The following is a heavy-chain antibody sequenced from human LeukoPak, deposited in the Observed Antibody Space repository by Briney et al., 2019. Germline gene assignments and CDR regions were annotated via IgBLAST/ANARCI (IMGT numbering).Heavy chain of an antibody. J-gene: IGHJ6*04. CDR1: GFTFSDYY. D-gene: IGHD6-19*01. CDR3: ARKSGWYGSYYYGMDA. Sequence: SGGSLRLSCAASGFTFSDYYMSWIRQAPGKGLEWVSYISSSSSYTNYADSVKGRFTISRDNAKNSLYLQMNSLRAEDTAVYYCARKSGWYGSYYYGMDAWGKGTTVTVSS. CDR2: ISSSSSYT. V-gene: IGHV3-11*06.